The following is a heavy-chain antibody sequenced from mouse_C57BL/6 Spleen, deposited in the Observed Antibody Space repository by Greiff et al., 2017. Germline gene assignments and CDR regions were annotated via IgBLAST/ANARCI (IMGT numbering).Heavy chain of an antibody. Sequence: QVQLQQPGAELVRPGSSVKLSCKASGYTFTSYWMDWVKQRPGQGLEWIGNIYPSDSETHYNQQFKDKATLTVDKSSSTAYMQLSSLTSEDSAVYYCARRRDGYYLDYWGQGTTLTVSS. J-gene: IGHJ2*01. CDR1: GYTFTSYW. CDR2: IYPSDSET. CDR3: ARRRDGYYLDY. D-gene: IGHD2-3*01. V-gene: IGHV1-61*01.